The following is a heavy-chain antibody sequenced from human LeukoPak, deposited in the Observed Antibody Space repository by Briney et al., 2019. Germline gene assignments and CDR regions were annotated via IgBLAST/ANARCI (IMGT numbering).Heavy chain of an antibody. D-gene: IGHD3-9*01. Sequence: GASVKVSCKASGYTFTSYYMHWVRQAPRQGLEWMGIINPSGGSTSYAQKCQGRVTMSRDTSTSTVYMELSSLRSEDTAVYYCARADYDILTGYYNSWFDPWGQGTLVTVSS. CDR1: GYTFTSYY. CDR2: INPSGGST. V-gene: IGHV1-46*03. J-gene: IGHJ5*02. CDR3: ARADYDILTGYYNSWFDP.